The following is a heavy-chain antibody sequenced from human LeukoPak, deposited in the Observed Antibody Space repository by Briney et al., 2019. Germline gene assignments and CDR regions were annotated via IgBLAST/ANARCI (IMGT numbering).Heavy chain of an antibody. Sequence: SETLSLTCTVSGGSISRYYWSWIRRPPGKGLEWIGYIDDSGNTNYNPSLKSQVTISVDKSKSQFSLKLSFVTAADTAMYYCARSDYHNSGSHTVFDAFDIWGQGTRVTVSS. J-gene: IGHJ3*02. D-gene: IGHD3-10*01. CDR3: ARSDYHNSGSHTVFDAFDI. CDR1: GGSISRYY. V-gene: IGHV4-59*01. CDR2: IDDSGNT.